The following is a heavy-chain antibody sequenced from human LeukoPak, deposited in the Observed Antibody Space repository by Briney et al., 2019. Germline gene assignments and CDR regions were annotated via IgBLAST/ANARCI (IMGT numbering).Heavy chain of an antibody. CDR2: ISWDGGST. J-gene: IGHJ4*02. V-gene: IGHV3-43*01. D-gene: IGHD2-2*01. CDR1: GFTFDDYT. Sequence: PGGSLRLSCAASGFTFDDYTMHWVRQAPGKGLEWVSLISWDGGSTYYADSVKGRFTISRDNSKNSLYLQMNSLRTEDTALYYCAKDYCSSTSCSFDYWGQGTLVTVSS. CDR3: AKDYCSSTSCSFDY.